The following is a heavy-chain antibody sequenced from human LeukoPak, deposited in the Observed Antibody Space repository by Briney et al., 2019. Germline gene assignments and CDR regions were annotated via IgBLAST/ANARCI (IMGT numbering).Heavy chain of an antibody. CDR3: ARDSGGYSYGVFDY. CDR1: GFTFSSYG. CDR2: IQYDGSNK. D-gene: IGHD5-18*01. V-gene: IGHV3-30*02. J-gene: IGHJ4*02. Sequence: GGSLRLSCAASGFTFSSYGMHWVRQAPGKGLEWVAFIQYDGSNKNYADSVKGRFTISRENSKNTVYLQMNSLRAEDTAVYYCARDSGGYSYGVFDYWGQGTLVTVSS.